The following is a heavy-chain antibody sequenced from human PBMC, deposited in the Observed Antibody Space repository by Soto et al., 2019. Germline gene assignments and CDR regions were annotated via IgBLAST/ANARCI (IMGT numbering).Heavy chain of an antibody. J-gene: IGHJ5*02. D-gene: IGHD6-13*01. CDR1: GYTFTSYG. Sequence: ASVKVSCKASGYTFTSYGIHWVRQAPGQRLEWMGWINAANGDTKYSPRFQGRVTITRDTSASTAYMELSSLRSEDTAVYYCVRRHVSATGIDWFDPWGQGTLVTVSS. CDR3: VRRHVSATGIDWFDP. V-gene: IGHV1-3*01. CDR2: INAANGDT.